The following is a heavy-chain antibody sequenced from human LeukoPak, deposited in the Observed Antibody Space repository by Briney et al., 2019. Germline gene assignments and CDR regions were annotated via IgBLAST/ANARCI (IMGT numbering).Heavy chain of an antibody. D-gene: IGHD5-18*01. CDR2: VYYSVST. Sequence: SETLSLTCTVSGDSVISGLYYWTWVRQPPGKGLEWIGYVYYSVSTTYSPSLKSRVSISVDTSKNHFSLKLSSVTAADTAMYYCAREYSYGYFDYWGQGTLVTVSS. CDR1: GDSVISGLYY. J-gene: IGHJ4*02. CDR3: AREYSYGYFDY. V-gene: IGHV4-61*03.